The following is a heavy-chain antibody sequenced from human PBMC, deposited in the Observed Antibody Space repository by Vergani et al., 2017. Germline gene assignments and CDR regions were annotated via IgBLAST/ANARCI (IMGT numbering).Heavy chain of an antibody. CDR1: GGTFSSYA. CDR2: IIPIFGTA. J-gene: IGHJ4*02. D-gene: IGHD2-2*01. Sequence: QVQLVQSGAEVNKPGSSVKVSCKASGGTFSSYAISWVRQAPGQGLEWMGGIIPIFGTANYAQKFQGRVTITADKSTSTAYMELSSLRSEDTAVYYCASATGYCSSTSCYNFDYWGQGTLVTVSS. V-gene: IGHV1-69*06. CDR3: ASATGYCSSTSCYNFDY.